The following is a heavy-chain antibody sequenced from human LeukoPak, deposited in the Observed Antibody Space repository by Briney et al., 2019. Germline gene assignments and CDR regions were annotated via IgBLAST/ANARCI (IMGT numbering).Heavy chain of an antibody. CDR3: ARHWPHYYYYMDV. CDR2: IYYSGST. V-gene: IGHV4-38-2*01. J-gene: IGHJ6*03. CDR1: SEFFSGYY. Sequence: SETLSLTCGVSSEFFSGYYWGWIRQPPGKGLEWIGSIYYSGSTYYNPSLKSRVTISVDTSKNQFSLKLSSVTAADTAVYYCARHWPHYYYYMDVWGKGTTVTISS.